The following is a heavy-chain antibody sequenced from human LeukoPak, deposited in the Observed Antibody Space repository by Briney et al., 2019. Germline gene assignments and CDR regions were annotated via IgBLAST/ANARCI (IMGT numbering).Heavy chain of an antibody. D-gene: IGHD3-10*01. Sequence: GSLRLSCAASGFTFSSYDMHWVRQAPGKGLEWVAVISSDGSEKYYAESVKGRFTISRDNSKNTAFLQMNSLRAEDTAVFYCAKNLMIRGPPGEWGQGTLVTVSS. CDR3: AKNLMIRGPPGE. CDR2: ISSDGSEK. V-gene: IGHV3-30*18. CDR1: GFTFSSYD. J-gene: IGHJ4*02.